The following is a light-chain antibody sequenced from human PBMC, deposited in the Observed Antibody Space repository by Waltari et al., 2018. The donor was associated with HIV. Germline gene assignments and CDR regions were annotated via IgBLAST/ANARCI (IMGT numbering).Light chain of an antibody. CDR3: QSCYNTYRV. Sequence: NFMLTQPQSVSDSPGKTVTISCTRSSGNIARDYVHWYQHRPGSAPSLVIYEDNHRPSGVPGRFSRSIDTSSNSASLTISGLEPEDEAFYYCQSCYNTYRVFGGGTKLTVL. V-gene: IGLV6-57*03. CDR2: EDN. CDR1: SGNIARDY. J-gene: IGLJ3*02.